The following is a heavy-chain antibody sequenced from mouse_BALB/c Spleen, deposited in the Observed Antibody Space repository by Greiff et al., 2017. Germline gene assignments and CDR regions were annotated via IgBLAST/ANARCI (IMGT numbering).Heavy chain of an antibody. Sequence: EVMLVESGGGLVQPGGSLKLSCAASGFTFSSYGMSWVRQTPDKRLELVATINSNGGSTYYPDSVKGRFTISRDNAKNTLYLQMSSLKSEDTAMYYCARDRGAYGGQGTLVTVSA. CDR1: GFTFSSYG. CDR3: ARDRGAY. CDR2: INSNGGST. J-gene: IGHJ3*01. V-gene: IGHV5-6-3*01. D-gene: IGHD3-1*01.